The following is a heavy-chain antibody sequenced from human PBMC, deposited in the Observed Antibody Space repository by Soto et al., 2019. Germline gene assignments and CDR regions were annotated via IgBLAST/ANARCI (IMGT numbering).Heavy chain of an antibody. V-gene: IGHV4-31*03. CDR1: GGSISSGGYY. Sequence: SETLSLTCTVSGGSISSGGYYWSWIRQHPGKGLEWIGYIYYSGSTYYNPSLKSRVTISVDTSKNQFSLKLSSVTAADTALYYCVACDYGDYPRYWGQGSLVTVSS. D-gene: IGHD4-17*01. CDR3: VACDYGDYPRY. CDR2: IYYSGST. J-gene: IGHJ4*02.